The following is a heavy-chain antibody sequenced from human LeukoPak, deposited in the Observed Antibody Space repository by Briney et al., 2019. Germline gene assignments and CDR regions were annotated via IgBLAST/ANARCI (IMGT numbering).Heavy chain of an antibody. CDR3: ARLNQDSGVFDY. V-gene: IGHV3-21*01. J-gene: IGHJ4*02. CDR2: ISSSSSYI. Sequence: GGSLRLSCAASGFTFISYSMNWVRQAPGKGLEWVSSISSSSSYIYYADSVKGRFTISRDNARNSLYLQMNSLRAEDTAVYYCARLNQDSGVFDYWGQGTLVTVSS. CDR1: GFTFISYS. D-gene: IGHD3-10*01.